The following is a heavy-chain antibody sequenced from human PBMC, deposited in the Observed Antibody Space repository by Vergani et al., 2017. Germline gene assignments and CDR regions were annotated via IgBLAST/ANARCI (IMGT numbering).Heavy chain of an antibody. D-gene: IGHD3-9*01. V-gene: IGHV4-30-2*01. CDR2: IYYSGNT. CDR1: AGSINSGGYS. Sequence: QLQLQESGSGLVKPSQTLSLTCAVSAGSINSGGYSWSWIRQPPGKGLEWIGYIYYSGNTYYNPSLKSRVTISVDRTKNQFSRKLNSVTAADTAVYYCAIRSGIVYDIFSGTQYFFDFWGQGTLVTVSS. CDR3: AIRSGIVYDIFSGTQYFFDF. J-gene: IGHJ4*02.